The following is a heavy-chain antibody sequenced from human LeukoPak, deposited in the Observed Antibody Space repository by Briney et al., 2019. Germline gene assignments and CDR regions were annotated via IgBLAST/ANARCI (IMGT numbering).Heavy chain of an antibody. CDR1: GFTFSSYW. Sequence: GGSLRLSCAASGFTFSSYWMSWVRQAPGKGLEWVANIKQDGSEKHYVDSVKGRFTISRDNAKKSLFLHMNSLRVEDTAVYYCARGSEYTSSTNYYFDYWGQGTLVTVSS. CDR2: IKQDGSEK. CDR3: ARGSEYTSSTNYYFDY. D-gene: IGHD6-6*01. V-gene: IGHV3-7*01. J-gene: IGHJ4*02.